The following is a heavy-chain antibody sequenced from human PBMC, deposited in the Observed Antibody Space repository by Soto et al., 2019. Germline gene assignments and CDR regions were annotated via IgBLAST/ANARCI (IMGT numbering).Heavy chain of an antibody. D-gene: IGHD3-16*02. Sequence: PSETLSRTCAVYGGSFSGYYWSWIRQPPGKGLEWIGEINHSGSTNYNPSLKSRVTISVDTSKNQFSLKLSSVTAADTAVYYCARGRLRLGELSGWFDPWGQGNLVTVSS. CDR2: INHSGST. CDR1: GGSFSGYY. V-gene: IGHV4-34*01. CDR3: ARGRLRLGELSGWFDP. J-gene: IGHJ5*02.